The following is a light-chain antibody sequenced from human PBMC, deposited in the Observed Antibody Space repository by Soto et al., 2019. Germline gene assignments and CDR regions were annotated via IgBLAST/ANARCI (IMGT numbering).Light chain of an antibody. V-gene: IGKV3-11*01. Sequence: EIVLTQSPATLSLSPGERATLSCRASHSVGSYLAWYQQKPGQAPRLLIYDASSKANGIPARFSGSGSGTDFTLTISSLEPEDFAVYYCQQRGSWPLTFGGGTKVEIK. J-gene: IGKJ4*01. CDR2: DAS. CDR3: QQRGSWPLT. CDR1: HSVGSY.